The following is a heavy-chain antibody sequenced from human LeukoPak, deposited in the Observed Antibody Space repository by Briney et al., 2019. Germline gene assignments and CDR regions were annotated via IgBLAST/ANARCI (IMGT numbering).Heavy chain of an antibody. D-gene: IGHD6-19*01. CDR1: GFTFSSYW. Sequence: GGSLRLSCAASGFTFSSYWTHWVRQAPGKGLVWVSRINTDGSSTSYADSVKGRFTISRDNAKNTLYLQMNSLRAEDTAVYYCARGRDSSGWSGGFDYWGQGTLVTVSS. CDR2: INTDGSST. V-gene: IGHV3-74*01. CDR3: ARGRDSSGWSGGFDY. J-gene: IGHJ4*02.